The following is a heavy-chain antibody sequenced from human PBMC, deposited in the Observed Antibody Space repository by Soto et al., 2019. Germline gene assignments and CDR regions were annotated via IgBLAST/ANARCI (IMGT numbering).Heavy chain of an antibody. Sequence: GGSLRLSCAASGFTFSSYAMSWVRQAPGKGLEWASAISGSGGSTYYADSVKGRFTISRDNSRNTLYLQMNSLRAEDTAVYYCAKKVTTNYYYYGMDVWGQGTTVTVSS. CDR1: GFTFSSYA. J-gene: IGHJ6*02. CDR3: AKKVTTNYYYYGMDV. D-gene: IGHD4-4*01. CDR2: ISGSGGST. V-gene: IGHV3-23*01.